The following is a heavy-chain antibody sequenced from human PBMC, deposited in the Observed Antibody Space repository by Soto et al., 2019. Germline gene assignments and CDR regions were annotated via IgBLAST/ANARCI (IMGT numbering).Heavy chain of an antibody. J-gene: IGHJ4*02. CDR1: GFTFSSYA. V-gene: IGHV3-23*01. CDR2: ISGSGGGT. CDR3: ARDDYCTNGVCYFDY. Sequence: PGGSLRLSCAASGFTFSSYAMTWVRQAPGMGLEWVSAISGSGGGTYYSDSVKGRFTISRDNAKNSLYLQMNSLRAEDTAVYYCARDDYCTNGVCYFDYWGQGTLVTVSS. D-gene: IGHD2-8*01.